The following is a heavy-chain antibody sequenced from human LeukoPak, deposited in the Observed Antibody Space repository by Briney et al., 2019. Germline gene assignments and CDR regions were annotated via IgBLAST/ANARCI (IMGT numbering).Heavy chain of an antibody. V-gene: IGHV1-3*01. CDR3: ASYDTTGYSEDGY. J-gene: IGHJ4*02. D-gene: IGHD3-22*01. CDR2: INAGDGNT. CDR1: GYTFTNYA. Sequence: ASVKVSCKASGYTFTNYAMHWVRQAPGQRLEWMGWINAGDGNTKYLQKFQGRVTITRDTSASTAYMELSSLRSEDTAVYYCASYDTTGYSEDGYWGQGTLVTVSS.